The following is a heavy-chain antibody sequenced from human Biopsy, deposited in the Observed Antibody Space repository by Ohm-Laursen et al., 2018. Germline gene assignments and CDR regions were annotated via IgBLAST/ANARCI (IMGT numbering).Heavy chain of an antibody. Sequence: GASAKASCKTSTGTFDSYGVTWARQASGQGLEWMGRIIPILRTTTYAPKFQGKVTFTADKSSSTAYLELSSLTSEDTAMFYCAREAIGYQLPCDDWGQGTLVTVSS. CDR3: AREAIGYQLPCDD. V-gene: IGHV1-69*04. J-gene: IGHJ4*02. CDR1: TGTFDSYG. CDR2: IIPILRTT. D-gene: IGHD6-25*01.